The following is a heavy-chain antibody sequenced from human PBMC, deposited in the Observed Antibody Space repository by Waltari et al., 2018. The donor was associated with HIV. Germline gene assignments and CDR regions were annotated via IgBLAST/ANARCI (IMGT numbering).Heavy chain of an antibody. CDR2: ISGDGST. CDR1: GFSVRSHA. V-gene: IGHV3-23*01. Sequence: EVQLLESGGGLVQSGGSLRLSCAVSGFSVRSHAMSWARQAPGKGLEWVSVISGDGSTYYAGSVKGRFTISRDSSKNTVYLQMNALRVEDTAIYSCAKLVTVAGTSADFWGQGTLVSVSS. CDR3: AKLVTVAGTSADF. D-gene: IGHD6-19*01. J-gene: IGHJ4*02.